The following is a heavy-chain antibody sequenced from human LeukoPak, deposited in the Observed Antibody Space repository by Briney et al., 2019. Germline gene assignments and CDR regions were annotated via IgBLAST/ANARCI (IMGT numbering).Heavy chain of an antibody. CDR3: ARVLYGDDSSFQH. J-gene: IGHJ1*01. V-gene: IGHV3-21*01. CDR1: GFTFSSYS. Sequence: GGSLRLSCAASGFTFSSYSMHWVRLATGKGLDWVSSISSSSSYIYYADSVKGRFTISRDNAKNSLYLQMNSLRAEDTAVYYCARVLYGDDSSFQHWGQGTLVTVSS. D-gene: IGHD4-17*01. CDR2: ISSSSSYI.